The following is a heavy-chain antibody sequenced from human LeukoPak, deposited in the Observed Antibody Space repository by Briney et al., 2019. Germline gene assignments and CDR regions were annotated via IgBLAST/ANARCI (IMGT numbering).Heavy chain of an antibody. V-gene: IGHV4-59*01. D-gene: IGHD3-22*01. CDR1: GGSISSYY. Sequence: SETLSLTCTVSGGSISSYYWNWIRQPPGKGLEWIGYIYYSGSTTYNPSLKSRVTMSVDTSNNQFSLKLSSVTAADTAVYYCATIINITMIDNYYMDVWGKGTTVTVSS. CDR3: ATIINITMIDNYYMDV. J-gene: IGHJ6*03. CDR2: IYYSGST.